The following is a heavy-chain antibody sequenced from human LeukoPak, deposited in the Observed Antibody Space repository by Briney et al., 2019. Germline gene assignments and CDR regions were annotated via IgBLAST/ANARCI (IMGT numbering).Heavy chain of an antibody. CDR3: ARGLRDSSGYYDY. Sequence: PGGSLRLSCAASGFTVSSNYMSWVRQAPGKGLGWVSVIYSGGSTYYADSVKGRFTISRDNSKNTLYLQMNSLRAEDTAVYYCARGLRDSSGYYDYWGQGTLVTVSS. J-gene: IGHJ4*02. CDR2: IYSGGST. D-gene: IGHD3-22*01. CDR1: GFTVSSNY. V-gene: IGHV3-66*01.